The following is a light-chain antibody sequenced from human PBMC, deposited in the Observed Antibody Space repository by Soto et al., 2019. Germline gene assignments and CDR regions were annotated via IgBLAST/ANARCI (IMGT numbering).Light chain of an antibody. CDR1: QSVSNF. Sequence: EIVLTQSPATLSLSPGERATLSCRASQSVSNFLAWYQQKTGQAPRLLISDASNRATGIPGRFSGSGSGTDFSLTISRREPEDCAVYYCQQRSNWPWTFGQGTKVEIK. V-gene: IGKV3-11*01. CDR3: QQRSNWPWT. CDR2: DAS. J-gene: IGKJ1*01.